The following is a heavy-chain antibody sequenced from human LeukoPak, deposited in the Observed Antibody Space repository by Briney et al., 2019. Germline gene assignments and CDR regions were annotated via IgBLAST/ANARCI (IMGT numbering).Heavy chain of an antibody. CDR3: ARDHLIGGATPVANDYCYGMDV. Sequence: GGSLRLSCAASGFTFSDYYMTWIRQAPGKGLEWVSYISGSSTYTNYADSVKGRFTISRDNSKNTLYLQMHSLRAEDTAVYYCARDHLIGGATPVANDYCYGMDVWGQGTTVTVSS. J-gene: IGHJ6*02. V-gene: IGHV3-11*06. CDR1: GFTFSDYY. CDR2: ISGSSTYT. D-gene: IGHD1-26*01.